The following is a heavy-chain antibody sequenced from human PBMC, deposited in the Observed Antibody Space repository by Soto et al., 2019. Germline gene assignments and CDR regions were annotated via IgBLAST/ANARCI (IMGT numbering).Heavy chain of an antibody. J-gene: IGHJ4*01. D-gene: IGHD2-21*02. CDR3: AGFSDGDDLDFDH. CDR2: INPRGGST. CDR1: GYTFTTYY. V-gene: IGHV1-46*01. Sequence: QVQLVQSGAEVKKPGASVKVSCKASGYTFTTYYIHWVRQAPGQGLEWMGVINPRGGSTSYTQKTEGRANTASETSSSTGSKDQGSLSSEETCVYYVAGFSDGDDLDFDHWGPGTLVTVSS.